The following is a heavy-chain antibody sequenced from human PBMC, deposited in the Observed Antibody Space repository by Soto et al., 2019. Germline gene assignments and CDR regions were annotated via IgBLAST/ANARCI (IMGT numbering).Heavy chain of an antibody. CDR2: IDSGSYSI. CDR1: GFTFTDYS. V-gene: IGHV3-48*02. CDR3: ARDLRDYSNYVFRWFDP. J-gene: IGHJ5*02. Sequence: PGGSLRLSCVASGFTFTDYSMNWVRQAPGKGLEWVAYIDSGSYSIYYADSVKGRFIISRDNAKNSLYLQMNSLRDEDTAVYHCARDLRDYSNYVFRWFDPWGQGTRVTVSS. D-gene: IGHD4-4*01.